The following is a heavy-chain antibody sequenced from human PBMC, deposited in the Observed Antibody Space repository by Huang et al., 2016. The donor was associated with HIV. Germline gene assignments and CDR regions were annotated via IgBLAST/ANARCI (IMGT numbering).Heavy chain of an antibody. CDR1: GFSLSTSGVA. CDR2: IYWDDEK. Sequence: QITLKESGPTLVKPTQTLTLTCTFSGFSLSTSGVAVGWIRQPPGKALEWLALIYWDDEKRYSPSLRSRLSVTGDTSKNQVVLTMTNVDPVDTATYFCAHRRAGPVGDFNYWGQGTLVTVSS. V-gene: IGHV2-5*02. D-gene: IGHD1-26*01. J-gene: IGHJ4*02. CDR3: AHRRAGPVGDFNY.